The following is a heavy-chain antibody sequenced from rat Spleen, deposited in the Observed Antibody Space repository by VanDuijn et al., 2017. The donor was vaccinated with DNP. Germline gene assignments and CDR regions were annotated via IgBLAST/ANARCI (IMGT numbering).Heavy chain of an antibody. CDR3: TTDEYYGYTSYAMDA. CDR2: ISYDGSST. CDR1: GFTFSNYD. V-gene: IGHV5-7*01. Sequence: EVQLVESGGGLVQPGRSMKLSCAASGFTFSNYDMAWVRQAPKKGLEWVATISYDGSSTYYRDSVKGRFTISRDNAKSTLYLQMDSLRSEDTATYYCTTDEYYGYTSYAMDAWGQGTSVTVSS. J-gene: IGHJ4*01. D-gene: IGHD1-6*01.